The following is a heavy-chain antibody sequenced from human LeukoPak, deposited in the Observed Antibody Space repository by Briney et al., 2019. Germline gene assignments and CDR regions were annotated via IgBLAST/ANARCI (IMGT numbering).Heavy chain of an antibody. J-gene: IGHJ4*02. D-gene: IGHD2-8*01. CDR3: AREYGNGPDY. CDR1: GFTFSSYW. CDR2: IWYDGSKE. V-gene: IGHV3-33*08. Sequence: PGGSLSLSCAASGFTFSSYWMSWVRQAPGKGLEWVAIIWYDGSKELYADSVKGRFTISRDNSRNSLYLQMNSLRAEDTAVYYCAREYGNGPDYWGQGTPVTVSS.